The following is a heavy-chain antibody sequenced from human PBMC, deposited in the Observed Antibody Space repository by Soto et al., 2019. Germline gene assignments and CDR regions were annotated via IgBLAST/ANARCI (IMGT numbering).Heavy chain of an antibody. CDR1: RFRFRAYA. D-gene: IGHD2-8*01. CDR2: ISGSGGST. J-gene: IGHJ4*02. V-gene: IGHV3-23*01. Sequence: GGPLSLCCGSARFRFRAYAMSWVRQAHGKGLEWVSAISGSGGSTYSADSVEGRFTISRDNSKNTLYLQMNSLRAEDTALYYCAKDRGGVLAPSYFDYWGQGTLVTVSA. CDR3: AKDRGGVLAPSYFDY.